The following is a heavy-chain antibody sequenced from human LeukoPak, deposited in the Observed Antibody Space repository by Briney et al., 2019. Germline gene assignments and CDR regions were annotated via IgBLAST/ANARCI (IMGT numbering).Heavy chain of an antibody. J-gene: IGHJ6*03. Sequence: PSETLSLTCTVSGGSISSYYWSWIRQPAGKGLEWIGRIYTSGSTNYNPSLKSRVTISVDTSKNQFSLKLSSVTAADTAVYYCARKSKQASTPWLDYYYMDVWGKGTTVTVSS. D-gene: IGHD3-22*01. CDR1: GGSISSYY. V-gene: IGHV4-4*07. CDR2: IYTSGST. CDR3: ARKSKQASTPWLDYYYMDV.